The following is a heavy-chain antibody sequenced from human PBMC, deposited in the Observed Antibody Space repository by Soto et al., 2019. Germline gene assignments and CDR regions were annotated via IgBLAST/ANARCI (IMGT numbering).Heavy chain of an antibody. J-gene: IGHJ5*02. CDR2: IYYSGST. D-gene: IGHD1-1*01. V-gene: IGHV4-59*01. CDR3: ARGTSRRSGWFDP. CDR1: GGPISSYY. Sequence: QVQLQESGPGLVKPSETLSLTCTVSGGPISSYYWSWIRQPPGKGLEWIGYIYYSGSTNYNPSLKSRVTISVDTSKNQFSLKLSSVTAADTAVYYCARGTSRRSGWFDPWGQGTLVTVSS.